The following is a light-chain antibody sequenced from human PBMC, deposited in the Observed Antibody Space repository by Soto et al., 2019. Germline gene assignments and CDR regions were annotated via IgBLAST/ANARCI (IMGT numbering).Light chain of an antibody. CDR1: SSDVGYYNY. Sequence: QSALTQPASVSGSPGQSITIFCTGTSSDVGYYNYVYWYQQHPGKAPKLMIYEVSNRPSGVSNRFSGSKSGNTASLTISGLQAEDEADYYCSSYTTTNTLVFGGGTKLTVL. CDR3: SSYTTTNTLV. J-gene: IGLJ3*02. V-gene: IGLV2-14*01. CDR2: EVS.